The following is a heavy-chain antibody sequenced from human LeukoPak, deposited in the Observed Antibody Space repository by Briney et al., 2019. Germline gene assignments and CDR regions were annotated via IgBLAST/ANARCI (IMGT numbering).Heavy chain of an antibody. D-gene: IGHD3-22*01. CDR1: GGSINNHH. J-gene: IGHJ4*02. V-gene: IGHV4-59*11. Sequence: SETLSLTCNVSGGSINNHHWSWIRQPPGKRLEWIAYVAYTGSAVYNPSLKSRVTISVDTSKNQFSLKLKSVTAADTAVYYCARGPLDSADYSFDYWGQGVLVTASS. CDR3: ARGPLDSADYSFDY. CDR2: VAYTGSA.